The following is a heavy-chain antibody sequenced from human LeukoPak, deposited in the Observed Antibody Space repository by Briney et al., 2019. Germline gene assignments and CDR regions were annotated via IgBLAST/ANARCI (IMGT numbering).Heavy chain of an antibody. D-gene: IGHD3-22*01. CDR3: AHRRDSSGYQYRYWFAP. CDR2: INWDDQK. CDR1: GFSLTTSGVG. J-gene: IGHJ5*02. V-gene: IGHV2-5*02. Sequence: GSGPTLVNPTQTLTLTCTFSGFSLTTSGVGVGWIRQPPGKALEWLALINWDDQKVYSPSLQSRLSITKAPSKDQVVLTMTNVDPVDTATYYCAHRRDSSGYQYRYWFAPWGQGTLVTVSS.